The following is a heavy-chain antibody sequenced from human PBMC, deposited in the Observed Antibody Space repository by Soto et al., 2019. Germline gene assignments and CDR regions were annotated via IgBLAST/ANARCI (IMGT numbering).Heavy chain of an antibody. CDR1: RFTVSSYS. CDR3: ARDRSGVYDSMGY. D-gene: IGHD3-22*01. Sequence: TASRFTVSSYSMNWVRQAPGKGLEWVSYISSSSSTIYYADSVKGRFTISRDNAKNSLYLQMNSLRAEDTAVYYCARDRSGVYDSMGYWGQGTLVTVSS. V-gene: IGHV3-48*01. CDR2: ISSSSSTI. J-gene: IGHJ4*02.